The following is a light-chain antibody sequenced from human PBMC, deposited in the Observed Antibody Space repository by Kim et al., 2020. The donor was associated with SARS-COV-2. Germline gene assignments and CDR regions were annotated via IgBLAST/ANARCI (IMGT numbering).Light chain of an antibody. V-gene: IGLV2-14*03. CDR2: AVT. Sequence: QSALTQPASVSGSPGQSISISCTGTSSDVGTSNYVSWYQQHPGKAPKLIIYAVTRRPSGVSDRFSGSSSGNAASLTISGLQAEDEADYYCSSYTSRSTLFGGGTQLTVL. J-gene: IGLJ2*01. CDR1: SSDVGTSNY. CDR3: SSYTSRSTL.